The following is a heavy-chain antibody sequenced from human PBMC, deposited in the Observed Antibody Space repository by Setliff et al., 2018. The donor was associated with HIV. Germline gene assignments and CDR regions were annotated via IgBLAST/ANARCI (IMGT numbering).Heavy chain of an antibody. Sequence: SETLSLTCSVSGYSVSSPYYWAWIRQSPGKGLEWIGSIYHSGSTYYSPSLKSRVIISVDAANEQFSLRLSSVTAADAAVYYCARYTVDTFFFDYWGQGRLVTVSS. J-gene: IGHJ4*02. CDR3: ARYTVDTFFFDY. V-gene: IGHV4-38-2*02. CDR2: IYHSGST. D-gene: IGHD4-17*01. CDR1: GYSVSSPYY.